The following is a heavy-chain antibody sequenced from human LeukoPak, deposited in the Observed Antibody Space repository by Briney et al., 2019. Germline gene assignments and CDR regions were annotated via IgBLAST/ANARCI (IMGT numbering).Heavy chain of an antibody. J-gene: IGHJ3*01. V-gene: IGHV4-34*01. CDR3: ARHKIDSGSYSRPAFDF. CDR1: GGSFSGYY. D-gene: IGHD1-26*01. CDR2: IRHSEGS. Sequence: SETLSLTCAVYGGSFSGYYWSWIRQPPGQGLEWLGQIRHSEGSKYNPSLKTRVTISEDTFRNQFSLKLSSVTAADTAVYYCARHKIDSGSYSRPAFDFWGQGTMVTVSS.